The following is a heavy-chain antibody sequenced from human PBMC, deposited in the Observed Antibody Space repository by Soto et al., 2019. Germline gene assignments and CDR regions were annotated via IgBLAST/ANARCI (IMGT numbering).Heavy chain of an antibody. Sequence: HPGGSLRLSCAASGFTFSSYAMHWVRQAPGKGLEWVAVISYDGSNKYYADSVKGRFTISRDNSKNSLYLQMNSLRAEDTAVYYCARDLERNSNGPGYWGQGTLVTVSS. CDR2: ISYDGSNK. CDR3: ARDLERNSNGPGY. J-gene: IGHJ4*02. V-gene: IGHV3-30*04. D-gene: IGHD3-22*01. CDR1: GFTFSSYA.